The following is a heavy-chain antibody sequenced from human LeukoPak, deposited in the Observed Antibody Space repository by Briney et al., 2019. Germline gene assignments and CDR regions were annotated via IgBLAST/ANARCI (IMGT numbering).Heavy chain of an antibody. CDR3: ARARETYYDILTGSYYFDY. J-gene: IGHJ4*02. CDR1: GFTFSSYW. CDR2: IKQDGSEK. D-gene: IGHD3-9*01. Sequence: GGSLRLSCAASGFTFSSYWMSWVRQAPEKGLEWVANIKQDGSEKYYVDSVKGRFTISRDNAKNSLYLQMNSLRAEDTAVYYCARARETYYDILTGSYYFDYWGQGTLVTVSS. V-gene: IGHV3-7*01.